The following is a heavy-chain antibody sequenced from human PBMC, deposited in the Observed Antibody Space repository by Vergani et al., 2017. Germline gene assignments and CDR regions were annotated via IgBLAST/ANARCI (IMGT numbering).Heavy chain of an antibody. J-gene: IGHJ2*01. D-gene: IGHD3-22*01. CDR3: ERTVRYYDSSGYYYWYFDL. CDR1: GGTFSSYA. CDR2: IIPIFGTA. Sequence: QVQLVQSGAEVKKPGSSVKVSCKASGGTFSSYAISWVRQAPGQGLEWMGGIIPIFGTANYAQEFQGRVTITADESTTTAYMELSSLGSEDTAVYYCERTVRYYDSSGYYYWYFDLWGRGTLVTVSS. V-gene: IGHV1-69*01.